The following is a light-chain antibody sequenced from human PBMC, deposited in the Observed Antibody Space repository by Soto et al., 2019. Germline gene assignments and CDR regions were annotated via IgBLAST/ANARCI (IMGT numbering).Light chain of an antibody. CDR2: DNH. CDR1: RSNIGSNT. V-gene: IGLV1-44*01. J-gene: IGLJ1*01. CDR3: AAWDDSLNAFYG. Sequence: QSALTQPPSVSGTPGQRVTIPCSGSRSNIGSNTVNWYQDLPGTAPKLLVYDNHHRPSGVPDRFSGSKSGTSASLAISGLQSEDEAEYYCAAWDDSLNAFYGFGTETKVTV.